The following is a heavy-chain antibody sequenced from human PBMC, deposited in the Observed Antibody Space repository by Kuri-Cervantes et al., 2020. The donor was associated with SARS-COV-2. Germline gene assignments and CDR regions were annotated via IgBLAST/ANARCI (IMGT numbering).Heavy chain of an antibody. Sequence: SETLSLTCTVSGGSISSSSYYWGWIRQPPGKGLGWIGSIYYSGSTYYNPSLKSRVTISVDTSKNQFSLKLSSVTAADTAVYYCALDPGDPWRDGYYYGMDVWGQGTTVTVSS. V-gene: IGHV4-39*07. J-gene: IGHJ6*02. CDR3: ALDPGDPWRDGYYYGMDV. CDR1: GGSISSSSYY. CDR2: IYYSGST. D-gene: IGHD3-16*01.